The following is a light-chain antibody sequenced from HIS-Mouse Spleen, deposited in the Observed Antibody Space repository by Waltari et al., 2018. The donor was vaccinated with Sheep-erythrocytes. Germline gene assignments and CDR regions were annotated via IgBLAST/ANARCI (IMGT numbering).Light chain of an antibody. Sequence: SYVLTQPPSVSVAPGKTARITCGGNNIGSTSVHWYPQKPGQAPVLVVYDDSDRPSGIPVRFAGSNSGNTATLTISRVEAGDEADYYCQVWKVFGGGTKLTVL. CDR1: NIGSTS. CDR2: DDS. J-gene: IGLJ2*01. V-gene: IGLV3-21*03. CDR3: QVWKV.